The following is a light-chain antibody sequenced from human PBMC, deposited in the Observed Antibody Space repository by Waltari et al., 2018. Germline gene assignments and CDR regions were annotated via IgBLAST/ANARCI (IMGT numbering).Light chain of an antibody. CDR1: SSDVGSYDL. Sequence: QSALTQPASVSGSPGQSITISCTGTSSDVGSYDLVSWYQQPPGKVPQLMIYEVNKRPSGGSRRFSGSKSVNTASLTIAWLQADDEADYCCSSYAGTNIHWMFGGGTKLTVL. J-gene: IGLJ3*02. CDR3: SSYAGTNIHWM. CDR2: EVN. V-gene: IGLV2-23*02.